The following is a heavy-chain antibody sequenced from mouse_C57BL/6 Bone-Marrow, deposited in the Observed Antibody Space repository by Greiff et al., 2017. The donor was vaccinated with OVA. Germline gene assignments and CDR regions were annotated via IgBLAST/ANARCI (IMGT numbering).Heavy chain of an antibody. CDR2: IDPNSGGT. D-gene: IGHD6-5*01. CDR1: GYTFTDYY. J-gene: IGHJ4*01. V-gene: IGHV1-19*01. CDR3: APVAYWGAMDY. Sequence: EVQLQQSGPVLVKPGASVKMSCKASGYTFTDYYMNWVKQSHGKSLEWIGRIDPNSGGTKYNEKFKSKATLTVDKPSSTAYMQLSSLTSEDSAVYYCAPVAYWGAMDYWGQGTSVTVSS.